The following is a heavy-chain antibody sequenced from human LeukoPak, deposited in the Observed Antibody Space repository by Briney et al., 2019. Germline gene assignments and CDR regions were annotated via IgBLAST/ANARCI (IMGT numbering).Heavy chain of an antibody. CDR3: ARENYYDSSKIDY. J-gene: IGHJ4*02. CDR1: GGSISSGDYY. V-gene: IGHV4-30-4*08. Sequence: SETLSLTCTVSGGSISSGDYYWSWIRQPPGKGLEWIGYIYYSGSTYYNPSLKSRVTISVDTSKNQFSLKLSSVTAADTAAYYCARENYYDSSKIDYWGQGTLVTVSS. D-gene: IGHD3-22*01. CDR2: IYYSGST.